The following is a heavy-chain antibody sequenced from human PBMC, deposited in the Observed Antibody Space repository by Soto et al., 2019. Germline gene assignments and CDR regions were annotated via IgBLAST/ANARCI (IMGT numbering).Heavy chain of an antibody. J-gene: IGHJ4*02. D-gene: IGHD6-13*01. Sequence: ASVKVSCKASGGTFSSYAISWVRQAPGQGLEWMGGIIPIFGTANYAQKFQGRVTITADESTSTAYMELSSLRSEDTAVYYCARDRGSVYSSSWYEWDYWGQGTLVTVSS. V-gene: IGHV1-69*13. CDR3: ARDRGSVYSSSWYEWDY. CDR1: GGTFSSYA. CDR2: IIPIFGTA.